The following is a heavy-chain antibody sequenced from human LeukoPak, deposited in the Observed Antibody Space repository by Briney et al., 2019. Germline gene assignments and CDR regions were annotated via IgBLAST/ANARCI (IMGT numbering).Heavy chain of an antibody. Sequence: GGSLRLSCGASGFSFKNYAMSWVRQAPGKGLEWVAAISRSGGSTYYAGSVKGRFTISRDNSKNTLYLQMNSLRAEDTAVYYCAKDRKWLEYDYWGQGTLVTVSS. CDR2: ISRSGGST. V-gene: IGHV3-23*01. CDR1: GFSFKNYA. J-gene: IGHJ4*02. D-gene: IGHD6-19*01. CDR3: AKDRKWLEYDY.